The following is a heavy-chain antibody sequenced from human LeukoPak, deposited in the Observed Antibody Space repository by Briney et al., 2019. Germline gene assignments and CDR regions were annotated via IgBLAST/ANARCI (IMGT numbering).Heavy chain of an antibody. CDR3: ARGSKGYSSTWPQAEFDY. J-gene: IGHJ4*02. D-gene: IGHD6-13*01. V-gene: IGHV1-18*01. CDR2: ISAYNGNT. Sequence: ASVKVSCKASGYTFTSYGISWVRQAPGQGLEWMGWISAYNGNTKYAQRLQGRVTMTADTSTSTAYMELNSLRSDDTAVYYCARGSKGYSSTWPQAEFDYWGQGTLVTVSS. CDR1: GYTFTSYG.